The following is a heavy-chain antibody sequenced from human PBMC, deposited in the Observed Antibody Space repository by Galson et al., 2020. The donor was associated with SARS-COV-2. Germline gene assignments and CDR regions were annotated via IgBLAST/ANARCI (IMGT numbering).Heavy chain of an antibody. V-gene: IGHV3-9*01. D-gene: IGHD3-10*01. CDR3: AKAMVRGVNPQLNWFDP. J-gene: IGHJ5*02. CDR1: GFTFDDCA. CDR2: ISWNSGSI. Sequence: GGSLRLSCAASGFTFDDCAMHWVRQAPGKGLEWVSGISWNSGSIGYADSVKGQFTISRDNAKNSLYLQMNSLRAEDTALYYCAKAMVRGVNPQLNWFDPWGQGTLVTVSS.